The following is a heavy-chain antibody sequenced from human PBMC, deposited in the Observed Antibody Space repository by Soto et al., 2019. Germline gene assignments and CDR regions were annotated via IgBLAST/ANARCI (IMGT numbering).Heavy chain of an antibody. D-gene: IGHD6-19*01. J-gene: IGHJ2*01. CDR2: IIPIFGTA. CDR3: ARDRSSGWYWNWYFDL. Sequence: QVQLVQSGAEVKKPGSSVKVSCKASGGTFSSYAISWVRQAPGQGLEWMGGIIPIFGTANYAQKFQGRVTITADNSTSTAYMELSSLRSEDTAVYYCARDRSSGWYWNWYFDLWGRGTLVTVSS. CDR1: GGTFSSYA. V-gene: IGHV1-69*06.